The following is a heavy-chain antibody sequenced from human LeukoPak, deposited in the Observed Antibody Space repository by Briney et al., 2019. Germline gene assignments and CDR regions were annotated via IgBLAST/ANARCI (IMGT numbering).Heavy chain of an antibody. J-gene: IGHJ6*02. V-gene: IGHV3-30-3*01. CDR1: GFTFSSYA. D-gene: IGHD6-19*01. CDR2: ISYDGSNK. CDR3: ARDLMRSGWGNYYYYGMDV. Sequence: PGGSLRLSCAASGFTFSSYAMHWVRQAPGKGLEWVAVISYDGSNKYYADSVKGRFTISRDNSKNTLYLQMNSLRAEDTAVYYCARDLMRSGWGNYYYYGMDVWGQGTTVTVSS.